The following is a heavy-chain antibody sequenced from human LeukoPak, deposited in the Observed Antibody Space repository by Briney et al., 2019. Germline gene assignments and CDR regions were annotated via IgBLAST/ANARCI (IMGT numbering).Heavy chain of an antibody. CDR3: ARGTVATAYYYYYMDV. Sequence: ASVKVSCKASGYTFTGYYMHWVRQAPGQGLEWMGWINPNSGGTNYAQKFQGRVTMTRDTSISTAYMELSRLRSDDTAAYYCARGTVATAYYYYYMDVWGKGTTVTVSS. V-gene: IGHV1-2*02. D-gene: IGHD5-12*01. CDR1: GYTFTGYY. J-gene: IGHJ6*03. CDR2: INPNSGGT.